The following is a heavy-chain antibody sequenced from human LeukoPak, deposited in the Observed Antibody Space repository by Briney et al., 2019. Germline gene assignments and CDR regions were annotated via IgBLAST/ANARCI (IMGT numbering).Heavy chain of an antibody. D-gene: IGHD3-10*01. CDR3: ARVKGSASYGMDV. V-gene: IGHV1-69*04. J-gene: IGHJ6*02. Sequence: SVKVSCKASGGTFSSYAISWVRQAPGQGLEWMGRIIPILGIANYAQKFQGRVTITADESTSTAYMELSSLRSEDTAVYYCARVKGSASYGMDVWGQGTTVTVSS. CDR1: GGTFSSYA. CDR2: IIPILGIA.